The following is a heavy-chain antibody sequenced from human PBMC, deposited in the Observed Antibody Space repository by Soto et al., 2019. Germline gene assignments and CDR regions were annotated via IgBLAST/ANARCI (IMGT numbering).Heavy chain of an antibody. CDR1: GGSISSGGYF. V-gene: IGHV4-31*01. Sequence: QVQLQESGPGLVKPSQTLSLTCIVSGGSISSGGYFWSWIRQHPGKGLEWIGYIYFSGSTYYNPSLKSLATISVDTSKNQFSLNLTSVTAADTAVYYCASLQTTATTFEYWGQGTLVTVSS. J-gene: IGHJ4*02. CDR3: ASLQTTATTFEY. CDR2: IYFSGST. D-gene: IGHD4-17*01.